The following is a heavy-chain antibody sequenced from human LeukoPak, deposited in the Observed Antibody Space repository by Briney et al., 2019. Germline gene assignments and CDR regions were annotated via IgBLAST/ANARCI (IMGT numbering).Heavy chain of an antibody. CDR2: INHSGST. CDR3: ARGHSLFDY. J-gene: IGHJ4*02. Sequence: SETLSLTCAVYGGSFSGYYWSWIRQPPGKGLEWIGEINHSGSTNYNPSLKSRVTISVDTSKNQFSLKLSSVTAAETAVYFCARGHSLFDYWGQGTLVTVSS. CDR1: GGSFSGYY. D-gene: IGHD3-16*02. V-gene: IGHV4-34*01.